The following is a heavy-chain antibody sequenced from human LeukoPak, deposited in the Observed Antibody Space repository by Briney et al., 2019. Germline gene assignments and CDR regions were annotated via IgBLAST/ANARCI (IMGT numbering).Heavy chain of an antibody. J-gene: IGHJ4*02. CDR1: GDSISTYY. CDR3: AREKMTTITTIDY. V-gene: IGHV4-4*07. Sequence: SDTLSLTCSVSGDSISTYYWTWIRQPAGKGLEWIGRIYISGTPNYNPSLRGRVTMSIDTSMNQFSLKLTSVTAADTAVYYCAREKMTTITTIDYWGQETLVTVSS. D-gene: IGHD4-11*01. CDR2: IYISGTP.